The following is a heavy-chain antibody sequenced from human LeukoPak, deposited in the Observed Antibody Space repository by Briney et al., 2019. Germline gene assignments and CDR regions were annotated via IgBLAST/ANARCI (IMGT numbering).Heavy chain of an antibody. Sequence: GGSLRLSCAASGFTFSSYSMNWVRQAPGKGLEWVSYISSSSSTIYYADSVRGRFTISRDNAKNSLYLQMNSLRVEDTAVYYCARDPRTVRIWGQGTLVTVSS. CDR3: ARDPRTVRI. D-gene: IGHD1-1*01. J-gene: IGHJ4*02. CDR2: ISSSSSTI. CDR1: GFTFSSYS. V-gene: IGHV3-48*04.